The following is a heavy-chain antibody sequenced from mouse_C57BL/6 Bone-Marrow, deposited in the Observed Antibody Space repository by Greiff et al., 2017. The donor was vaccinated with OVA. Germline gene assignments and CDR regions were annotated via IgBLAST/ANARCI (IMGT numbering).Heavy chain of an antibody. CDR2: IYPGSGST. D-gene: IGHD2-2*01. CDR1: GYTFTSYW. CDR3: AKSSTKVTYY. V-gene: IGHV1-55*01. J-gene: IGHJ3*01. Sequence: VQLQQPGAELVKPGASVKMSCKASGYTFTSYWITWVTQRPGQGLEWIGDIYPGSGSTNYNEKFTSKATLTVDTSSSTAYMQHSSLTSEDAAVYYSAKSSTKVTYYWGQGTLVTVSA.